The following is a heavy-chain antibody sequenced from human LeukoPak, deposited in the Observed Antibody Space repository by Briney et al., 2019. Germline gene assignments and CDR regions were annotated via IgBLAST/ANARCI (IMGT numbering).Heavy chain of an antibody. CDR2: INQDGREK. V-gene: IGHV3-7*04. CDR3: ARYASPLEGMDV. J-gene: IGHJ6*02. Sequence: GGSLRLSCTASQFTFSSYWMNWVRQAPGKGLGWVANINQDGREKNYVDSVKGRFTISRDNAKDSLYLQMNSLRAGDTAVYYCARYASPLEGMDVWGQGTTVTVSS. CDR1: QFTFSSYW.